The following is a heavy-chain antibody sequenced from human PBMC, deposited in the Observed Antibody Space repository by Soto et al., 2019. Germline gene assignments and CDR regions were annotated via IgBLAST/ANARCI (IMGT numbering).Heavy chain of an antibody. CDR1: AYTLTELA. CDR2: FDPEDGET. CDR3: ATVLRYDAPGAFDI. J-gene: IGHJ3*02. V-gene: IGHV1-24*01. Sequence: ASVTVSCKVSAYTLTELAMHWVRQAPGKGLEWMGGFDPEDGETIYAQKFQGRVTMTEDTSTDTAYMELSSLRSEDTAVYYCATVLRYDAPGAFDIWGQGTMVTVSS. D-gene: IGHD3-16*01.